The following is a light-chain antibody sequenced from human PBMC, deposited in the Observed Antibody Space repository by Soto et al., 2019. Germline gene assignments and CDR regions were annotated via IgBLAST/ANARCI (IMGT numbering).Light chain of an antibody. J-gene: IGKJ3*01. CDR3: QQNYTFPIT. CDR2: WAS. CDR1: QNILSDSNTRNH. V-gene: IGKV4-1*01. Sequence: IVRSHPPESMSWSLVERATINCKSRQNILSDSNTRNHLVWYQQKPGQPPKMLIYWASNRESGVPDRFIGGGSGTDFTLTISSLQAEDVAVYYCQQNYTFPITFGPGTKVDIK.